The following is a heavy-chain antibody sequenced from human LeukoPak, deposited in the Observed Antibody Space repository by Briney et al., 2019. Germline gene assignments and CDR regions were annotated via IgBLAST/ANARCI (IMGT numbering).Heavy chain of an antibody. CDR1: GFIFSSYG. V-gene: IGHV3-30*02. J-gene: IGHJ6*03. CDR2: MRYDGSNK. Sequence: PGGSLRLSCAASGFIFSSYGMHWVRQALGKGLEWVAFMRYDGSNKYYADSVKGRFTISRDNSKNTLYLQMNSLRAEDTAVYYCARDRGYMDVWGKGTTVTVSS. CDR3: ARDRGYMDV.